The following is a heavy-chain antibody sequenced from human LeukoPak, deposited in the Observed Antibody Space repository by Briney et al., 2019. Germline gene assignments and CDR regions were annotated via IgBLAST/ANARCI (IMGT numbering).Heavy chain of an antibody. D-gene: IGHD5-18*01. CDR1: GFTFSNYA. CDR2: ISYDGNDK. V-gene: IGHV3-30-3*01. CDR3: ARDRDTAMGL. Sequence: GRSLRLSCAASGFTFSNYAMHWVRQAPGKGLEWVAIISYDGNDKYYTDSVKGRFTISRDKSKNTLYLQMNRLRAEDTAVYYCARDRDTAMGLWGQGTLVTVSS. J-gene: IGHJ4*02.